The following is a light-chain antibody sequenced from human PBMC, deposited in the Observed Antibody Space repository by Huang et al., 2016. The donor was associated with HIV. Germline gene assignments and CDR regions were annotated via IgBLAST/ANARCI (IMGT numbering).Light chain of an antibody. V-gene: IGKV1-39*01. CDR2: GAS. CDR1: QNISTY. Sequence: DIQMTQSPTSLSASVGDRVALTCRASQNISTYLNWYQQKPGRFPNLLIYGASKLVSGVPSRFRGSASGSSFTLSIVGLQPEDFAVYYCQQSYSLPFTLGPGTKVHI. J-gene: IGKJ3*01. CDR3: QQSYSLPFT.